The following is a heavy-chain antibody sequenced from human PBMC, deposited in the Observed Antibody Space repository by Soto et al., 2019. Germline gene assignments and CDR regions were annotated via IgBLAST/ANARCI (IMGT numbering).Heavy chain of an antibody. V-gene: IGHV1-69*13. Sequence: EASVKVSCKASGGTFSSYAISWVRQAPGQGLEWMGGIIPIFGTANYAQKFQGRVTITADESTSTAYMELSSLRSEDTAVYYCARVMGIAVAGTIYPYGMDVWAKGTRSPSP. CDR3: ARVMGIAVAGTIYPYGMDV. D-gene: IGHD6-19*01. CDR1: GGTFSSYA. J-gene: IGHJ6*02. CDR2: IIPIFGTA.